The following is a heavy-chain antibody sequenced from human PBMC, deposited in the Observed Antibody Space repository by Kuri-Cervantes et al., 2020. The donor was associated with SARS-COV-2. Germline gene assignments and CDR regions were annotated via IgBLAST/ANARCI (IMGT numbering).Heavy chain of an antibody. V-gene: IGHV3-11*06. CDR3: ARLVFVDAFDI. CDR2: ISSDSSHT. J-gene: IGHJ3*02. CDR1: GYTFIYSY. Sequence: GGSLRLSCAASGYTFIYSYMSWIRQAPGKGLEWVSYISSDSSHTNNAESVKGRFTISRDNAKNSLYLQMNSLRAEDTAVYYCARLVFVDAFDIWGQGTMVTVSS. D-gene: IGHD2-2*01.